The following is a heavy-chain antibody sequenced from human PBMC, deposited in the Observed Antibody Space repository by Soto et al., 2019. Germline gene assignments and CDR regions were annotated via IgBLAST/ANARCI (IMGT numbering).Heavy chain of an antibody. J-gene: IGHJ6*02. CDR3: ARDTTYYYGIDV. CDR2: IYYSGST. CDR1: GGYISSYY. Sequence: SETLSLTCTISGGYISSYYWSWIRQAPGKGLEWIGYIYYSGSTYYNPSLKGRLTISVDTSKNQFSLKLSSVTAADTAVYYCARDTTYYYGIDVWGQGTTVTVS. D-gene: IGHD1-1*01. V-gene: IGHV4-59*01.